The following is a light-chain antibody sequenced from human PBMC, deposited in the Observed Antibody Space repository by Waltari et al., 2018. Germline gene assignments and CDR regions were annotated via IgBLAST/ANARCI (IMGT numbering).Light chain of an antibody. CDR2: DVS. CDR1: SSAVGGYNS. CDR3: SSQSSDNVVL. V-gene: IGLV2-14*03. Sequence: QSALTQPASVSGSPGQSITTSCTGTSSAVGGYNSVSWYQAHPGQAPKVIIYDVSDRPSGISERFSGSKSGNTASLTISGLQAEDEADYYCSSQSSDNVVLFGGGTKLTVL. J-gene: IGLJ2*01.